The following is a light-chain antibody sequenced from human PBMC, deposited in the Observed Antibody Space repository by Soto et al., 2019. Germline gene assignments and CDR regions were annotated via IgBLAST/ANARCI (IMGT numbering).Light chain of an antibody. CDR2: GAS. CDR3: QQYGGSAPT. J-gene: IGKJ1*01. CDR1: QSVSSNY. V-gene: IGKV3-20*01. Sequence: EIVLTQSPGTLSLSPGERATLSCRASQSVSSNYLAWYQRKPGQAPRLLTYGASSRATDIPNRFSGSGSGTDFTLTITRLEPEDFAVYFCQQYGGSAPTFGQGTKVEIK.